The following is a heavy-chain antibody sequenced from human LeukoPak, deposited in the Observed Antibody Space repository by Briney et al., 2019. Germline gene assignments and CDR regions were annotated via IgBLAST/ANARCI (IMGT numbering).Heavy chain of an antibody. CDR3: ARGLLAVVVSAATPYDAFDI. Sequence: ASVKVSCKASGYTFTSYGISWVRQAPGQGLEWMGWISAYNGNTNYAQKLQGRVTMTTDTSTSTAYMELRSLRSDDTAVYYCARGLLAVVVSAATPYDAFDIWGQGTMVTVSS. V-gene: IGHV1-18*01. CDR1: GYTFTSYG. D-gene: IGHD2-2*01. CDR2: ISAYNGNT. J-gene: IGHJ3*02.